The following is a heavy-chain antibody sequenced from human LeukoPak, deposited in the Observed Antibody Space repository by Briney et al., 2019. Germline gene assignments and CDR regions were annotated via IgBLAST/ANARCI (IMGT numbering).Heavy chain of an antibody. CDR2: IYPGDSDT. CDR1: GYSFTSYW. V-gene: IGHV5-51*01. J-gene: IGHJ4*02. Sequence: GESLKISCKGSGYSFTSYWFGWVRQMPGKGLEWMGIIYPGDSDTRYSPSFQGQVTISADKSISTAYLQWSSLKASDTAMYYCARLAPDIAAAGNFDYWGQGTLVTVSS. CDR3: ARLAPDIAAAGNFDY. D-gene: IGHD6-13*01.